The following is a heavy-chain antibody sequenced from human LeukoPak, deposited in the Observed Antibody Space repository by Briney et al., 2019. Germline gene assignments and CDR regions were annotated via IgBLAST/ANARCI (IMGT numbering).Heavy chain of an antibody. D-gene: IGHD1-26*01. CDR2: INPNSGGT. CDR3: ARALILGATKGYSYYYGMDV. CDR1: GYTFTGYY. Sequence: GASVTVSCKASGYTFTGYYMHWVRQAPGQGLEWMGWINPNSGGTDYAQKFQGWVTMTRDTSISTAYMELSRLRSDDTAVYYCARALILGATKGYSYYYGMDVWGQGTTVTVSS. V-gene: IGHV1-2*04. J-gene: IGHJ6*02.